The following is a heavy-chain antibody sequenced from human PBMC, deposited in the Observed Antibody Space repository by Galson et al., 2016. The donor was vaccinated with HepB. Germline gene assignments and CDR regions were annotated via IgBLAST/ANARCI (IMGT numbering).Heavy chain of an antibody. J-gene: IGHJ4*02. CDR1: GDSISNNYW. Sequence: ETLSLTCAVSGDSISNNYWWSWLRQSPGKGLEWLGEIYQTGTANYNPSFTSRATISVDKSKNQFSLRLASVTAADPAMYYCARGTLGTTATMAFDYWGQGTLVTVSS. V-gene: IGHV4-4*02. D-gene: IGHD1/OR15-1a*01. CDR3: ARGTLGTTATMAFDY. CDR2: IYQTGTA.